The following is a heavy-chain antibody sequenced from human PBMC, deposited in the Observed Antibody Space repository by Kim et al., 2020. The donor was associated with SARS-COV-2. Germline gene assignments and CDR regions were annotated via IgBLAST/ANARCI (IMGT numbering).Heavy chain of an antibody. V-gene: IGHV1-18*01. D-gene: IGHD6-13*01. J-gene: IGHJ4*02. CDR3: ARDRGDKFTSGWYVFDY. Sequence: KLQGRVTMTTDTATNTAYMELRSMRSDDTAVYYCARDRGDKFTSGWYVFDYWGQGTLVTVSS.